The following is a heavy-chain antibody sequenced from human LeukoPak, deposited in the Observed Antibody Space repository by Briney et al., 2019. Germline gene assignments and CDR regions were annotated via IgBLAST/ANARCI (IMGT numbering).Heavy chain of an antibody. D-gene: IGHD2-21*02. J-gene: IGHJ4*02. CDR1: GFNFANHA. CDR3: VREDTPATANY. Sequence: GGSLRLSCAASGFNFANHAMSWVRQTAGKGLEWVSAISGGGDITYYADSVKGRFTISRDNSKDTLFLQMHSLRPGDTAIYYCVREDTPATANYWGQGTLVTISS. CDR2: ISGGGDIT. V-gene: IGHV3-23*01.